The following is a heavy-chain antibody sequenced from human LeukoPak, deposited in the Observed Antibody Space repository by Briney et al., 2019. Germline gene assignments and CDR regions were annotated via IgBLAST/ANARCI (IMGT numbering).Heavy chain of an antibody. J-gene: IGHJ4*02. D-gene: IGHD5-12*01. CDR1: GFTFSSYS. CDR3: ARGRGYSGYEVGY. CDR2: ISSSSSYI. Sequence: GGSLRLSCAASGFTFSSYSMNWVRQAPGKGLEWVSSISSSSSYISYADSVKGRFTISRDNAKNSLYLQMSSLRAEDTAVYYCARGRGYSGYEVGYWGQGTLVTVSS. V-gene: IGHV3-21*01.